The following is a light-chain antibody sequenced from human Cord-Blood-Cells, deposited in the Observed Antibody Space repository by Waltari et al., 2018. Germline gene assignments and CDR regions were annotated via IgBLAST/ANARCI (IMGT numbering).Light chain of an antibody. CDR2: ENN. Sequence: QSVLPQPPSVSAAPGQKVTLSCSGSSSNIGHNYVSWYHQLPGTAPKLLIYENNKRPSGIPDRFSGSKSGTSATLGITGLQTGDEADYYCGTWDSSLSANWVFGGGTKLTVL. J-gene: IGLJ3*02. CDR3: GTWDSSLSANWV. CDR1: SSNIGHNY. V-gene: IGLV1-51*02.